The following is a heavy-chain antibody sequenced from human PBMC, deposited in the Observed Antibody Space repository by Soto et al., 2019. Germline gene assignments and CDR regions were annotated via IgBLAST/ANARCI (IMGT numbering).Heavy chain of an antibody. CDR2: INIGGSAT. V-gene: IGHV3-74*01. Sequence: EVQLVESGGGLVQPGGSLRLSCAASGFTFSNYWMHWVRLPPGKGLLWVSRINIGGSATNYAGSVEGRFTVSRDDAKNSLYLEMNGLWDDGTAVYYCVRGANDGYGMDYWGQGARVTVSS. CDR3: VRGANDGYGMDY. CDR1: GFTFSNYW. J-gene: IGHJ4*02. D-gene: IGHD1-1*01.